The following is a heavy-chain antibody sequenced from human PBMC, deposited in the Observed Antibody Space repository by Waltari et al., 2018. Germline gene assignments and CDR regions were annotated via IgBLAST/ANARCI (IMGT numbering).Heavy chain of an antibody. J-gene: IGHJ4*02. CDR3: ARDHPGSAQVFDF. Sequence: EVQLVESGGGLVQPGGSLSLSCAASGFTFSREWMNWVRQAPGKGLEWVANIKEDGSQRYYVDSVKGRFTISRDNAKNSLYLQMNSLRLEDTALYYCARDHPGSAQVFDFWGQGAQVTVSS. CDR2: IKEDGSQR. V-gene: IGHV3-7*01. CDR1: GFTFSREW. D-gene: IGHD6-6*01.